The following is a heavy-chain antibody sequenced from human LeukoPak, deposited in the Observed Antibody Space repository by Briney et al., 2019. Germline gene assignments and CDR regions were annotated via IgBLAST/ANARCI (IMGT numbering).Heavy chain of an antibody. V-gene: IGHV4-59*01. D-gene: IGHD4-17*01. J-gene: IGHJ4*02. CDR3: ARDSYGDYVAFDY. CDR2: IYYSGST. CDR1: GGSISSYY. Sequence: SETLSLTCTVSGGSISSYYWSWIRQPPGKGLEWIGYIYYSGSTNYNPSLKSRVTISVDTSKNQFSLKLSSVTAADTAVYYCARDSYGDYVAFDYWGQGTLVTVSS.